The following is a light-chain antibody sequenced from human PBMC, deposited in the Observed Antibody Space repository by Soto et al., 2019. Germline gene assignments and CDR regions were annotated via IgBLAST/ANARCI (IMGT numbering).Light chain of an antibody. J-gene: IGKJ1*01. Sequence: VLAQSPVTLCLSPGERATLSCRASQTLSSRHLAWYQQKPGQAPRLLIYGSSSRATDIPDRFSGSGSGTDFTLTISTLEPEDFAIYYCQQYGYSRTFGQGTKVDIK. CDR2: GSS. CDR3: QQYGYSRT. V-gene: IGKV3-20*01. CDR1: QTLSSRH.